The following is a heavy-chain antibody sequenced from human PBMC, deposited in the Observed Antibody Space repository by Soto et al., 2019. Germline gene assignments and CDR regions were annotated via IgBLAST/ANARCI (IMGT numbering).Heavy chain of an antibody. D-gene: IGHD3-22*01. V-gene: IGHV4-28*01. CDR2: IYYSGST. CDR1: CYSISSSNW. J-gene: IGHJ4*02. Sequence: SETLSLTCAVSCYSISSSNWWGWIRQPPGKGLEWIGYIYYSGSTYYNPSLKSRVTMSVDTSKNQFSLKLSSVTAVDTAVYYCARSAVAITSVGYFDYWGQGTLVIGSS. CDR3: ARSAVAITSVGYFDY.